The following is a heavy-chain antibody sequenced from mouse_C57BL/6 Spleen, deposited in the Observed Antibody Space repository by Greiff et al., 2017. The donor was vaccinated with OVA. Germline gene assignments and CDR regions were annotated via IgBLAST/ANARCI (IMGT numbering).Heavy chain of an antibody. CDR3: ARVDYGSSFDY. D-gene: IGHD1-1*01. Sequence: DVRLVESEGGLVQPGSSMKLSCTASGFTFSDYYMAWVRQVPEKGLEWVANINYDGSSTYYLDSLKSRFIISRDNAKNILYLQMSSLKSEDTATDYCARVDYGSSFDYWGQGTTLTVSS. CDR1: GFTFSDYY. V-gene: IGHV5-16*01. J-gene: IGHJ2*01. CDR2: INYDGSST.